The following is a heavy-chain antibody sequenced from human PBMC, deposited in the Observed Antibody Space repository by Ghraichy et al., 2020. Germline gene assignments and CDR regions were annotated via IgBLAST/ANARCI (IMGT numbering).Heavy chain of an antibody. V-gene: IGHV4-39*07. CDR2: IYHNGIT. Sequence: SETLSLTCTVSGDSIITSSYFWGWIRQTPGKGLEWIGSIYHNGITYYNPSLKSRVALSVQTSKSQFSLHLSSVTAADTAVYYCARALRTIAPAGTLDFWGPGILVTVSS. D-gene: IGHD6-13*01. CDR1: GDSIITSSYF. CDR3: ARALRTIAPAGTLDF. J-gene: IGHJ4*02.